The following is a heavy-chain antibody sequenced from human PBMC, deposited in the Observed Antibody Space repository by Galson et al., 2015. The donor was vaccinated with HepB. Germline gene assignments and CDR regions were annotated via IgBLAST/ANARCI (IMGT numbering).Heavy chain of an antibody. V-gene: IGHV4-34*01. CDR3: ARGRITMVRGAIPRFDP. J-gene: IGHJ5*02. CDR2: INHSGST. Sequence: ETLSLTCAVYGGSFSGYYWSWIRQPPGKGLEWIGEINHSGSTNYNPTLKSRVTISVDTSKNQFSLKLSSVTAADTAVYYCARGRITMVRGAIPRFDPWGQGTLVTVSS. CDR1: GGSFSGYY. D-gene: IGHD3-10*01.